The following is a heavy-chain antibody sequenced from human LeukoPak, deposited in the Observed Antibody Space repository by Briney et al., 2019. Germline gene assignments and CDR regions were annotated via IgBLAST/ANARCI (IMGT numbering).Heavy chain of an antibody. CDR1: GFTFSSYA. CDR3: AKDQVGVYYYHGMDV. V-gene: IGHV3-23*01. Sequence: GGSLRLSCTASGFTFSSYAMSWVRQAPGKGLEWVSTISDSGGSTYYADSLKGRFTISRDNSKNTLYLQMNSQRADDTAVYYCAKDQVGVYYYHGMDVWGQGTTVTVSS. D-gene: IGHD1-26*01. CDR2: ISDSGGST. J-gene: IGHJ6*02.